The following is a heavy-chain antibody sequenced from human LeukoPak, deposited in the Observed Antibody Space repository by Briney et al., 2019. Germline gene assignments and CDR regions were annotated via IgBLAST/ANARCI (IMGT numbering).Heavy chain of an antibody. Sequence: SVEVSCKASGGTFSSFAISWVRQAPGQGLEWMGGIIPIFGTANYAQKFQGRVTITADKSTSTAYMELSSLRSEDTAVYYCARAQGLWFGELYYYYMDVWGKGTTVTVSS. CDR1: GGTFSSFA. CDR3: ARAQGLWFGELYYYYMDV. J-gene: IGHJ6*03. CDR2: IIPIFGTA. V-gene: IGHV1-69*06. D-gene: IGHD3-10*01.